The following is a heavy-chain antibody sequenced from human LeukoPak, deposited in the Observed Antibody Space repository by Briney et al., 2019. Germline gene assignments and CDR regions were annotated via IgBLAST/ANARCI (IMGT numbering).Heavy chain of an antibody. D-gene: IGHD3-22*01. CDR2: VSGSGGST. Sequence: GGSLRLSCAASGFTFSSYAMSWVRQAPGKGLDGVSAVSGSGGSTYYADAVKGRFTIARDNSKNTLYLQMNSRRAEDTAVYYCAKAEDYDSSGNDAFDIWGQGTMVTVSS. J-gene: IGHJ3*02. CDR3: AKAEDYDSSGNDAFDI. V-gene: IGHV3-23*01. CDR1: GFTFSSYA.